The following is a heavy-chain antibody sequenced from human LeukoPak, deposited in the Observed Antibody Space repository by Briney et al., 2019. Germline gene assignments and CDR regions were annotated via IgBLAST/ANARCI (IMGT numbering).Heavy chain of an antibody. Sequence: SETLSLTCTVSGGSISSYYWSWLRQPPGKGVEWIGYIYYSGSTKYNTSLTRRGTISVETSKKQCSLKLSSVTAADTAVYYCARGGSHCSGGSCYSLDWFDPWGQGTLVTVSS. D-gene: IGHD2-15*01. CDR3: ARGGSHCSGGSCYSLDWFDP. CDR2: IYYSGST. V-gene: IGHV4-59*01. CDR1: GGSISSYY. J-gene: IGHJ5*02.